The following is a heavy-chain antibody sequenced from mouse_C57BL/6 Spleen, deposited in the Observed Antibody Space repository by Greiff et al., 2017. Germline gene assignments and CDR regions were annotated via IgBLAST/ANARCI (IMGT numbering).Heavy chain of an antibody. V-gene: IGHV1-59*01. D-gene: IGHD1-1*01. CDR3: ARGPITTVVAGGFDY. CDR2: IDPSDSYT. Sequence: VQLQQPGAELVRPGTSVKLSCKASGYTFTSYWMHWVKQRPGQGLEWIGVIDPSDSYTNYNQKFKGKATLTVDTSSSTAYMQLSSLTSEDSAVYYCARGPITTVVAGGFDYWGQGTTLTVSS. CDR1: GYTFTSYW. J-gene: IGHJ2*01.